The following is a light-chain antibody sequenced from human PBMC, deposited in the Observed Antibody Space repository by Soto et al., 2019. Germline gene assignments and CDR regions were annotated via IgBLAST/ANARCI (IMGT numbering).Light chain of an antibody. J-gene: IGLJ2*01. CDR3: AAWDDSLNGPGVV. Sequence: QAVVTQPPSASGTPGQSVTISCSGSSSNIGSNTVNWYQHLPGTAPKLLIYSNNQRPSGVPDRFSGSKSGTSASLAISGLQSEDEADYYCAAWDDSLNGPGVVFGGGTKLTVL. V-gene: IGLV1-44*01. CDR2: SNN. CDR1: SSNIGSNT.